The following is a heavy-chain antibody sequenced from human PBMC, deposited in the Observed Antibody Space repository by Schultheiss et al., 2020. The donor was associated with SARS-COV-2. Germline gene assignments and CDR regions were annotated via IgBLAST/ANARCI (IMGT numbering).Heavy chain of an antibody. CDR3: AITPGTTGTTVWFELDP. D-gene: IGHD1-1*01. Sequence: GGSLRLSCAASGFTFSSYAMHWVRQAPGKGLEWVAVIWYDGSNKYYADSVKGRFTISRDNSKNTLYLQMNSLRAEDTAMYYCAITPGTTGTTVWFELDPWGQGTLVTVSS. CDR2: IWYDGSNK. CDR1: GFTFSSYA. J-gene: IGHJ5*02. V-gene: IGHV3-33*08.